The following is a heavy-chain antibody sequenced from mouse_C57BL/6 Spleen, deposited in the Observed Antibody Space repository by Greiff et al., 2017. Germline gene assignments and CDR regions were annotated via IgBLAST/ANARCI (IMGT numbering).Heavy chain of an antibody. J-gene: IGHJ4*01. D-gene: IGHD1-1*01. CDR1: GFTFSSYA. Sequence: VKLMESGGGLVKPGGSLKLSCAASGFTFSSYAMSWVRQTPEKRLEWVATISDGGSYTYYPDNVKGRFTISRDNAKNNLYLQMSHLKSEDTAMYYCARVDYYGSSDYAMDYWGQGTSVTVSS. CDR3: ARVDYYGSSDYAMDY. V-gene: IGHV5-4*03. CDR2: ISDGGSYT.